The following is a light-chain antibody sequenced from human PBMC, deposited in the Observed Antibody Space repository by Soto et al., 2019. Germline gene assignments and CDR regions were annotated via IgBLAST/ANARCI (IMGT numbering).Light chain of an antibody. CDR2: GAS. V-gene: IGKV3-20*01. CDR1: QSLSSSY. CDR3: QQYGSSRS. Sequence: EIVLTQSPGTLSLSPGERATLTCRASQSLSSSYLAWYQQKPGQGPRLLIYGASSRATGIPDRFSGSGSGTDFTLTISRLEPEHFAVYYCQQYGSSRSFGQGTKVEIK. J-gene: IGKJ1*01.